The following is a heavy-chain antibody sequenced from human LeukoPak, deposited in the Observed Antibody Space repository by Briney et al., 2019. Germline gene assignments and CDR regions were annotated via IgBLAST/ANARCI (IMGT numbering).Heavy chain of an antibody. CDR3: VKDQDSGAYSRFDY. Sequence: GGSPRLSCAASGFTFNSYAMSWVRQAPGKGLEWVSSISGSGGSTYYTDSVKGRFTIYRDNSKNTLYLQMNSLRAEDMAVYYCVKDQDSGAYSRFDYWGQGTLVTVSS. V-gene: IGHV3-23*01. CDR1: GFTFNSYA. D-gene: IGHD3-22*01. J-gene: IGHJ4*02. CDR2: ISGSGGST.